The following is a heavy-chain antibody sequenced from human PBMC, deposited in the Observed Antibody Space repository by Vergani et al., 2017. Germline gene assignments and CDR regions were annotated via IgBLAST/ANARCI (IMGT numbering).Heavy chain of an antibody. V-gene: IGHV3-21*04. D-gene: IGHD6-19*01. CDR3: AGRQWRGPFDY. CDR2: ISSSSSYI. J-gene: IGHJ4*02. CDR1: GFTFSSYS. Sequence: EVQLVESGGGLVKPGGSLRLSCAASGFTFSSYSMNWVRQAPGKGLEWVSSISSSSSYIYYADSVKGRFTISRDNAKNSLYLQMNSLRAEDTAVYYCAGRQWRGPFDYWGQGTLVTVSS.